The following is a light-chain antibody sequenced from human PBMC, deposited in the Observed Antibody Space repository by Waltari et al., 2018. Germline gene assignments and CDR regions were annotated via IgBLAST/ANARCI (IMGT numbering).Light chain of an antibody. V-gene: IGKV1-12*01. CDR1: LGISSS. Sequence: DSQMTQSPSAVSASVGDRVTITCRASLGISSSLALYQQKPGKAPKLLISAASNLRSGVPSRFSGSGSGTNFTLTISSLQPEDFATYFCQQDTSFPITFGQGTRLEIK. J-gene: IGKJ5*01. CDR3: QQDTSFPIT. CDR2: AAS.